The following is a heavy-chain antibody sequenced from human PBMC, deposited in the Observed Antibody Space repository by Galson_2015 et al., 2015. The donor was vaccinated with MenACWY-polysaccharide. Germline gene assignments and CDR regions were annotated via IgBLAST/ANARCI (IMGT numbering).Heavy chain of an antibody. J-gene: IGHJ3*01. D-gene: IGHD3-9*01. CDR2: ISAYNGKK. Sequence: SVKVSCKASGYSFTKYGISWVRQAPGQGLEWMGWISAYNGKKNYGQNFQDRVTMTTEASTSTAYMELRGLRSDDTAAYYCARADFHYKALTGHYRPIAFLVQGTMVTVSS. CDR1: GYSFTKYG. V-gene: IGHV1-18*01. CDR3: ARADFHYKALTGHYRPIAF.